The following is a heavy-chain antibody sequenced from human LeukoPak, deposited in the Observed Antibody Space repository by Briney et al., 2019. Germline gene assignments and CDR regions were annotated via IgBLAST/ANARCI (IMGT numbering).Heavy chain of an antibody. D-gene: IGHD5-18*01. CDR3: THSGYSYGGDYYYYGMDV. CDR1: GFTFSNAW. J-gene: IGHJ6*02. Sequence: GGSLRLSCAASGFTFSNAWMSWVRQAPGKGLEWVGRIKSKTDGGTTDYAAPVKGRFTISRDDSKNTLYLQMNSLKTEDTAAYYCTHSGYSYGGDYYYYGMDVWGQGTTVTVSS. V-gene: IGHV3-15*01. CDR2: IKSKTDGGTT.